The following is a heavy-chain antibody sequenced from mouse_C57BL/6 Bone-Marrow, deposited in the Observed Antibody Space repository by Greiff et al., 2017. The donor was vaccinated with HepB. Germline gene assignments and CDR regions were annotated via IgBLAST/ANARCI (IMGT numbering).Heavy chain of an antibody. CDR2: IYPGSGST. J-gene: IGHJ4*01. CDR3: AAYGYDVYYYAMDY. CDR1: GYTFTSYW. V-gene: IGHV1-55*01. Sequence: QVQLQQPGAELVKPGASVKMSCKASGYTFTSYWITWVKQRPGQGLEWIGDIYPGSGSTNYNEKFKSKAPLTVDTSSSTAYMQLSSLPSEDSAVYYCAAYGYDVYYYAMDYWGQGTSVTVSS. D-gene: IGHD2-2*01.